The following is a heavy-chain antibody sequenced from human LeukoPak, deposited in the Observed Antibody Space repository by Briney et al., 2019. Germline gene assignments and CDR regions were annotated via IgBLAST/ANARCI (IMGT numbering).Heavy chain of an antibody. V-gene: IGHV4-59*01. J-gene: IGHJ4*02. D-gene: IGHD3-9*01. CDR3: VKGRVILTYSFDY. CDR2: IYYSGST. CDR1: GGSISSYY. Sequence: PSETLSLTCTVSGGSISSYYWSWIRQPPGKGLEWIGYIYYSGSTNYNPSLKSRVTISVDTSKNQFSLKLSCVTAADTAVYYCVKGRVILTYSFDYWGQGTLVTVSS.